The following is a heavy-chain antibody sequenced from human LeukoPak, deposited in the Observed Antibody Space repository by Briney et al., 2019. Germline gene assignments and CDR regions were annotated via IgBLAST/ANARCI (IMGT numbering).Heavy chain of an antibody. D-gene: IGHD4-17*01. J-gene: IGHJ4*02. CDR1: GFNFDDYA. CDR3: ANLHGDYRDY. Sequence: GGSLRLSCAASGFNFDDYAMHWVRQAPGEGLEWVSGISWNSGNIGYADSVKGRFTISRDNAKDSLYLQMNNLRPEDTALYYCANLHGDYRDYWGQGTLVTVSS. CDR2: ISWNSGNI. V-gene: IGHV3-9*01.